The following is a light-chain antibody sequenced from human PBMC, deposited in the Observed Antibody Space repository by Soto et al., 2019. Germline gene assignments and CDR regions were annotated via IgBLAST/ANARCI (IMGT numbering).Light chain of an antibody. J-gene: IGLJ1*01. Sequence: QSVLTQPASVSGSPGQSITISRTGTSSDVGGYNYVSWYQQYPGKAPKLMIYEVSNRPSGVSNRFSGSKSGNTASLTISGLQAEDEADYYCSSYTSSSTKVFGTGTKVTVL. CDR1: SSDVGGYNY. CDR2: EVS. V-gene: IGLV2-14*01. CDR3: SSYTSSSTKV.